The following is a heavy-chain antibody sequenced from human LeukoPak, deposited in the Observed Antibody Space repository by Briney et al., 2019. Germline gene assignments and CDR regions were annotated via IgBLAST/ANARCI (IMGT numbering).Heavy chain of an antibody. V-gene: IGHV1-18*01. Sequence: GASVKVSCKASGYTLTNYNISWVRQAPGQGLEWMGWINTYKGDTLYAQKLQGRVTMTADTSTNTAYMELRSLRFDDTAVYYCAREFGHCYGDNYFYFFDTWGQGFRVTVSS. CDR1: GYTLTNYN. D-gene: IGHD4-23*01. CDR2: INTYKGDT. J-gene: IGHJ4*02. CDR3: AREFGHCYGDNYFYFFDT.